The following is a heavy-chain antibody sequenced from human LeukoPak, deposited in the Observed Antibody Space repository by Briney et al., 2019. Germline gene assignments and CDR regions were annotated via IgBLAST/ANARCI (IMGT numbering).Heavy chain of an antibody. D-gene: IGHD3-3*01. CDR2: IKQDGSEE. CDR3: ALEGFLEWLPDY. J-gene: IGHJ4*02. Sequence: RGESLKISCAASGFIFSSYWMSWVRQAPGKGLEWVANIKQDGSEEYYVDSVKGRFTISRDNAKSSLYLQMNSLRVEDTAVYYCALEGFLEWLPDYWGQGTLVTVSS. V-gene: IGHV3-7*01. CDR1: GFIFSSYW.